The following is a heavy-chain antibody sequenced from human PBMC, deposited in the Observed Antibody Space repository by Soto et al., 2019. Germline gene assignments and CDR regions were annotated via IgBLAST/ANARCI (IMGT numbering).Heavy chain of an antibody. V-gene: IGHV1-69*02. CDR2: IIPILGIA. CDR3: ARAVYYGDDR. Sequence: SVKVSCKASGVTFSSYTTSWVRQAPGQGLEWMGRIIPILGIANYAQKFQGRVMITADKSTSTAYIELSSLRSVAMAVYPCARAVYYGDDRWGQGTLVTVPQ. D-gene: IGHD3-16*01. J-gene: IGHJ5*02. CDR1: GVTFSSYT.